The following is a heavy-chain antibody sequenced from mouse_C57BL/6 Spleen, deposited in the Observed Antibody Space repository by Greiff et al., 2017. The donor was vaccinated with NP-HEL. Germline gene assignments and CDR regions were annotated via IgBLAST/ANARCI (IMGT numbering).Heavy chain of an antibody. J-gene: IGHJ2*01. CDR3: ARDEGTGTFDY. CDR1: GYSITSGYY. V-gene: IGHV3-6*01. Sequence: EVKLMESGPGLVKPSQSLSLTCSVTGYSITSGYYWNWIRQFPGNKLEWMGYISYDGSNNYNPSLKNRISITRDTSKNQFFLKLNSVTTEDTATYYCARDEGTGTFDYWGQGTTLTVSS. CDR2: ISYDGSN.